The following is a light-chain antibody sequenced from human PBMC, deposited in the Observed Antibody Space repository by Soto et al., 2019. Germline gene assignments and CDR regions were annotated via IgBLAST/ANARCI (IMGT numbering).Light chain of an antibody. CDR2: KAS. CDR1: QSISSW. J-gene: IGKJ2*01. Sequence: DIQMTQSPSTLSASVGDRVTITCRASQSISSWLAWYQQKSGKAPKLLIYKASSLESGVPSRFSGRGSGTEFNLTISSLQSDDFATYYCQQYNSYSYTFGQGTRLEIK. CDR3: QQYNSYSYT. V-gene: IGKV1-5*03.